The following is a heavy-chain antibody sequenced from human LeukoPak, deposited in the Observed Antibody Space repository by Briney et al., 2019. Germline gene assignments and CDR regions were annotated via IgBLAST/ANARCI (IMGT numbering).Heavy chain of an antibody. CDR1: GFTFSSYS. V-gene: IGHV3-23*01. CDR3: AKTAGIAAAADFDY. Sequence: KPGGSLRLSCAASGFTFSSYSMNWVRQAPGKGLEWVSSISGSGDSTYYADSVKGRFTISRDNSKNTLYLQMNSLRAEDTAVYYCAKTAGIAAAADFDYWGQGTLVTVSS. CDR2: ISGSGDST. D-gene: IGHD6-13*01. J-gene: IGHJ4*02.